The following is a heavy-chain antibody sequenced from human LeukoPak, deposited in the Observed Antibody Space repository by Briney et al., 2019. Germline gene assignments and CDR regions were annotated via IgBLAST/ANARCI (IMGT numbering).Heavy chain of an antibody. Sequence: ASVKVSCKASGYSFSSHDINWVRQATGQGLEWMGWMNPKSGNTDHAQKFQGRVTMSRNTSISVAYLELSSLRPEDTAVYFCVRASLRRGLVGYYFDSWGQGTPVTVFS. CDR1: GYSFSSHD. CDR3: VRASLRRGLVGYYFDS. J-gene: IGHJ4*02. D-gene: IGHD3-16*02. V-gene: IGHV1-8*01. CDR2: MNPKSGNT.